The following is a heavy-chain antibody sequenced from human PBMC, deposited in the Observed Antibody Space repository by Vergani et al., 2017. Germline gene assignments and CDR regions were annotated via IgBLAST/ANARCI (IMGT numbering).Heavy chain of an antibody. CDR3: AKGGSVVIAILPHYYYYMDV. CDR2: ISGSGGST. CDR1: GFTFSSYA. V-gene: IGHV3-23*01. Sequence: EVQLLESGGGLVQPGGSLRLSCAASGFTFSSYAMSWVRQAPGKGLEWVSAISGSGGSTYYAASVKGRFTISRDNSKNTLYLQMNSLRAEDTAVYYCAKGGSVVIAILPHYYYYMDVWGKGTTVTVSS. D-gene: IGHD2-21*01. J-gene: IGHJ6*03.